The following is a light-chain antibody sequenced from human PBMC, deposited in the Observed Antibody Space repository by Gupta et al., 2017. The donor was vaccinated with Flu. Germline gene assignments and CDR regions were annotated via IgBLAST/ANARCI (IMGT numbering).Light chain of an antibody. CDR2: AVT. Sequence: VTISCSGTSSDIGGYNYVSWYQHHPGTAPKLMRYAVTERPSGVPARFSGSKSGTTASLTINGLQAEEEADSLCCSFEGNETRCVFGGGTKMTVL. V-gene: IGLV2-11*01. CDR1: SSDIGGYNY. J-gene: IGLJ3*02. CDR3: CSFEGNETRCV.